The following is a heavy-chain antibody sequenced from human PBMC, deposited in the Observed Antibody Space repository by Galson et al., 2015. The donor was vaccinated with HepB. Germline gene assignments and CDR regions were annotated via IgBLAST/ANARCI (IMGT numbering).Heavy chain of an antibody. CDR3: ARGEHAFDI. J-gene: IGHJ3*02. Sequence: SVKVSCKASGYTFTNYYMHWVRQAPGQGLEWMGIINPSGGTLGYAQKFQGRVTMTRGTSTSTVYMELSSLRSEDTAVYYCARGEHAFDIWGQGTMVTVSS. CDR1: GYTFTNYY. V-gene: IGHV1-46*01. CDR2: INPSGGTL.